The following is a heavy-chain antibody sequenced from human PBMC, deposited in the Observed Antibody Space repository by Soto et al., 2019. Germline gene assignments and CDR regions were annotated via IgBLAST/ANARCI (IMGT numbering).Heavy chain of an antibody. J-gene: IGHJ4*02. V-gene: IGHV3-30*04. Sequence: QVQLVDSGGGVVQPGGSLRLSCAASGFTFTTFAIHWVRQAPGKGLEWVAAISANGYNQFYGHSVKGRFIISRDNSWNTVNLQMNSVRVEDTALYYCAKDGAPRYCGRSSCHPAGAYWGQGTLVTVSS. CDR1: GFTFTTFA. CDR2: ISANGYNQ. D-gene: IGHD2-15*01. CDR3: AKDGAPRYCGRSSCHPAGAY.